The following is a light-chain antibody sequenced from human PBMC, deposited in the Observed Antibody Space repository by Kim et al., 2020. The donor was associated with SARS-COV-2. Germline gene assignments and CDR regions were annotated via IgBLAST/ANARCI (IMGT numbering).Light chain of an antibody. CDR2: KDN. CDR1: TLPEKQ. Sequence: SPGRTARITCSGDTLPEKQTYWYQQKSGQAPLLVIYKDNERPSGIPGRFSGSSSGTTVTLTISGVQAEDDADYYCQSADGSGTYVFGTGTKVTVL. J-gene: IGLJ1*01. CDR3: QSADGSGTYV. V-gene: IGLV3-25*03.